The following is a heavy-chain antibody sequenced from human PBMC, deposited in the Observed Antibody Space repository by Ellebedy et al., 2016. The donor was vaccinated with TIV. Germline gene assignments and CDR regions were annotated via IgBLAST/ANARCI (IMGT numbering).Heavy chain of an antibody. J-gene: IGHJ2*01. V-gene: IGHV4-39*01. CDR1: GGSMSSSEYY. CDR3: ARRRPFWYFDL. Sequence: MPGGSLRLSCSVSGGSMSSSEYYWAWIRQPPGKGLEWLGNIYYSGTTYYTSSLKSRVTISVDTSKNQFSLKLNSVTAADTAIYYCARRRPFWYFDLWGRGTLVTVSS. CDR2: IYYSGTT.